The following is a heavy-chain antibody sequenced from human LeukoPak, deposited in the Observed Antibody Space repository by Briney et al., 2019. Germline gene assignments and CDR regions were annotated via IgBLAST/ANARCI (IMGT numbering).Heavy chain of an antibody. D-gene: IGHD5-18*01. Sequence: ASVKVSCKASGYTFTSYYMHWVRQAPGQGLEWMGIINPSDGNTSYAQKFQGRVTITADKSTSTAYMELSSLRSEDTAVYYCARRKFSGYGYGTYYYYYMDVWGKGTTVTVSS. CDR3: ARRKFSGYGYGTYYYYYMDV. CDR1: GYTFTSYY. V-gene: IGHV1-46*01. CDR2: INPSDGNT. J-gene: IGHJ6*03.